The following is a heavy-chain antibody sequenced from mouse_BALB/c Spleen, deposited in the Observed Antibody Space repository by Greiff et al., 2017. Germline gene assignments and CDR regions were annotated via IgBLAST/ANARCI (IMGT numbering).Heavy chain of an antibody. D-gene: IGHD1-1*01. CDR1: GFNINDYY. CDR2: IDPENGNT. J-gene: IGHJ2*01. V-gene: IGHV14-1*02. Sequence: VQLQQSGAELVRPGALVKLSCKASGFNINDYYMHWVKQRPEQGLEWIGWIDPENGNTIYDPKFQGKASITADTSSNTAYLQLSSLTSEDTAVYYGARSDTGWDYWGQGTTLTVSS. CDR3: ARSDTGWDY.